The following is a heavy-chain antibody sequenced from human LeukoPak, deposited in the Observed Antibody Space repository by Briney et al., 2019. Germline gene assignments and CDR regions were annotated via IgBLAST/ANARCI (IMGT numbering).Heavy chain of an antibody. CDR2: ISYDGSNK. Sequence: GRSLRLSCAASGFTFSSHAMHWVRQAPGKGLEWVAVISYDGSNKYYADSVKGRFTISRDNSKNTLYLQMNSLRAEDTAVYYCAKDQAYYDFWSGYSTRAEYFQHWGQGTLVTVSS. D-gene: IGHD3-3*01. J-gene: IGHJ1*01. CDR3: AKDQAYYDFWSGYSTRAEYFQH. V-gene: IGHV3-30*04. CDR1: GFTFSSHA.